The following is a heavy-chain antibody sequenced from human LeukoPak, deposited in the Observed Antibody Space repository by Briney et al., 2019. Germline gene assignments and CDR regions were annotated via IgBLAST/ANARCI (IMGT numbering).Heavy chain of an antibody. Sequence: GGSLRLSCAASGYTFTSYYMHWVRQAPGQGLEWMGIINPSGGSTSYAQKFQGRVTMTRDTSTSTVYMELSSLRSEDTAVYYCARDRGDYYDSSGYYTRLDYWGQGTLVTVSS. D-gene: IGHD3-22*01. CDR1: GYTFTSYY. CDR3: ARDRGDYYDSSGYYTRLDY. CDR2: INPSGGST. V-gene: IGHV1-46*01. J-gene: IGHJ4*02.